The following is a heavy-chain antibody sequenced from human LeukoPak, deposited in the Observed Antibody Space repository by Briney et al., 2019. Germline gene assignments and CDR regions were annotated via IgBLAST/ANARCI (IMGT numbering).Heavy chain of an antibody. V-gene: IGHV4-31*03. CDR2: IYYSGST. Sequence: SQTLSLTSTVSGGSISSGGYYWSWIRQHPGKRLECIGYIYYSGSTYYNPSLKSRVTISVDTSKNQFSLKLSSVTAADTAVYYCARKRRVHCSSTSCYGDFDYWGQGTLVTVSS. D-gene: IGHD2-2*01. CDR1: GGSISSGGYY. CDR3: ARKRRVHCSSTSCYGDFDY. J-gene: IGHJ4*02.